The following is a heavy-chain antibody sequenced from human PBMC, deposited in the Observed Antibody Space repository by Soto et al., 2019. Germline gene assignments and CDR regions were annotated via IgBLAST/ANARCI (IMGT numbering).Heavy chain of an antibody. CDR1: GYRYTSYA. J-gene: IGHJ6*02. V-gene: IGHV1-8*02. CDR2: INPSGGST. Sequence: ASVKVYCKASGYRYTSYARGWVSQEKEQRLEWMGWINPSGGSTSYAQKFQGRVTMTRNTSISTAYMELSSLRSEDTAVYYCARHLRRCSGSCYYYYGMDVWGQGTTVTVSS. D-gene: IGHD3-22*01. CDR3: ARHLRRCSGSCYYYYGMDV.